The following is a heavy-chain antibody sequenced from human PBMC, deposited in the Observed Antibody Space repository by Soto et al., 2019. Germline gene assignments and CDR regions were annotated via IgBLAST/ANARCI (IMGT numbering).Heavy chain of an antibody. D-gene: IGHD2-2*01. V-gene: IGHV1-8*02. CDR1: GYTFTSYD. CDR3: ARGIGGLYCSSTSCYAFDI. J-gene: IGHJ3*02. CDR2: MNPNSGNT. Sequence: ASVKVSCKASGYTFTSYDINWVRQATGQGLEWMGWMNPNSGNTGYAQKFQGRVTMTRNTSISTAYMELSSLRSEDTAVYYCARGIGGLYCSSTSCYAFDIWGQGTMVTVSS.